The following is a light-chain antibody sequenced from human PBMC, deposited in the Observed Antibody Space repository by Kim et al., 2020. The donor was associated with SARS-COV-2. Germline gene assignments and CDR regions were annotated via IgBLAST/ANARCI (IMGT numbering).Light chain of an antibody. CDR3: QQYSHWPPYT. Sequence: EIVMTQSPATLSVSPGERVTLSCRASQSVDSNLAWYQQKPGQAPRLLIYGASTRATDIPARFSGSGSGTEFTLTINSLQSEDFAVYYCQQYSHWPPYTFGQGTKVDIK. V-gene: IGKV3-15*01. CDR2: GAS. CDR1: QSVDSN. J-gene: IGKJ2*01.